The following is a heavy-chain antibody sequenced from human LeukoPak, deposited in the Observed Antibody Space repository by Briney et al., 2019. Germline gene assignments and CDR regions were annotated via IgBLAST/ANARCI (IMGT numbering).Heavy chain of an antibody. CDR2: IKQDGSAR. CDR1: GFTFSKYW. J-gene: IGHJ4*02. D-gene: IGHD2/OR15-2a*01. Sequence: PGGSLRLTCEGSGFTFSKYWMSWVRQVPGEGLEWVANIKQDGSARVYMDSVKGRFTVSRDNTKNSLYLEMHSLRAEDTALYYCGRDFYGNADNWGQGTLVTVSS. CDR3: GRDFYGNADN. V-gene: IGHV3-7*01.